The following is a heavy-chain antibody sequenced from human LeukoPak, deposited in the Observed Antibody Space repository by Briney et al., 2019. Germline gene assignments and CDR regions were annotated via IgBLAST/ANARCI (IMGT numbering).Heavy chain of an antibody. Sequence: GGSLRLSCAASGFTLSSYAMSWVRQGPGKGLEWVSAISVSGNTYHADSVKGRFTISRDSSKNTLYPQMNSLRAGDAAVYYCAKAPVTTCSGAYCYPFDYWSQGTLVTVSS. D-gene: IGHD2-15*01. J-gene: IGHJ4*02. CDR2: ISVSGNT. CDR1: GFTLSSYA. CDR3: AKAPVTTCSGAYCYPFDY. V-gene: IGHV3-23*01.